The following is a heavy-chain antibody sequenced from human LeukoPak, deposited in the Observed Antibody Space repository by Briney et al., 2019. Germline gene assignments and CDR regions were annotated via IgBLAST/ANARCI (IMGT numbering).Heavy chain of an antibody. CDR2: IYSGST. D-gene: IGHD6-19*01. Sequence: SETLSLTCTVSGGSISSYYCSWIRQPPGKGLEWIGYIYSGSTNYNPSLKSRVTISVDTSKNQFSLKLRSVTAADTAVYYCARDRRQWLRGPFDPWGQGTLVTVSS. CDR3: ARDRRQWLRGPFDP. V-gene: IGHV4-59*01. J-gene: IGHJ5*02. CDR1: GGSISSYY.